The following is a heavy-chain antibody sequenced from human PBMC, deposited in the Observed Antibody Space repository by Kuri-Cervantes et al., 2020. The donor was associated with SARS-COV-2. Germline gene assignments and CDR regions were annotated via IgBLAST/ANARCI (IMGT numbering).Heavy chain of an antibody. V-gene: IGHV3-21*01. J-gene: IGHJ4*02. CDR1: GFTFSSYS. CDR3: ARDLAFGDLPGGY. Sequence: GESLKISCAASGFTFSSYSMNWVRQAPGKGLEWVSSISSGGTYTHYADSVKGRFTISSDNAKNSLYLQLNSLRAEDTAVYYCARDLAFGDLPGGYWGQGTLVTVSS. CDR2: ISSGGTYT. D-gene: IGHD3-10*01.